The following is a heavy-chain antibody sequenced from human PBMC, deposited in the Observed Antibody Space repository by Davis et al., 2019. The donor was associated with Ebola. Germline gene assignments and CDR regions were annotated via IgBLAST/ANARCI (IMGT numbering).Heavy chain of an antibody. V-gene: IGHV3-74*01. Sequence: PGGFLRLSCAASGFTFSSYWMHWVRQAPGKGLVWVSRINSDGSSTSYADSVKGRFTISRDNAKNTLYLQMNSLRAEDTAVYYCARSLVGAGNWFDPWGQGTLVTVSS. D-gene: IGHD1-26*01. CDR1: GFTFSSYW. CDR3: ARSLVGAGNWFDP. CDR2: INSDGSST. J-gene: IGHJ5*02.